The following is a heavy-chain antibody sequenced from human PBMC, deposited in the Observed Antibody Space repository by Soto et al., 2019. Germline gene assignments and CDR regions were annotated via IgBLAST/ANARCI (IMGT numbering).Heavy chain of an antibody. Sequence: QVQLQESGPGLVKPSQTLSLTCTVSGSSISTGGYYWSWIRQHPGRGLEWIGYIYHSGMTFSNPSLQSRVAISIDTSENQFSLKLSSVTAADTAVYYCATVRWELHDAFDIWGHGTMVSVSS. CDR3: ATVRWELHDAFDI. CDR1: GSSISTGGYY. D-gene: IGHD4-17*01. V-gene: IGHV4-31*03. J-gene: IGHJ3*02. CDR2: IYHSGMT.